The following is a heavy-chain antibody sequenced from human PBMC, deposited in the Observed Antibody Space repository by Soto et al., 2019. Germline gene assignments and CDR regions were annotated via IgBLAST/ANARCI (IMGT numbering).Heavy chain of an antibody. J-gene: IGHJ4*02. CDR2: ISASGGST. Sequence: GGSLRLSCAASRFSFSTYAMSWVRQAPGKGLEWVSAISASGGSTYYADSVKGRFTISRDNSKNTLYLQMSGLRAEDTAVYYCAKSTRHYGDRVSVDYWGQGSLVTVSS. D-gene: IGHD4-17*01. CDR1: RFSFSTYA. CDR3: AKSTRHYGDRVSVDY. V-gene: IGHV3-23*01.